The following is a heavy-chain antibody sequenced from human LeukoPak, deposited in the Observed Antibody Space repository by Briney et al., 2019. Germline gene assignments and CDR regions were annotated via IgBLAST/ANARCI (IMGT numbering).Heavy chain of an antibody. CDR1: GYSFTSYW. Sequence: GESLKISCKGSGYSFTSYWIGWVRQMPGKGLEWMGIIYPGDSDTRYSPSIQGQVTISADKSISTAYLQWSSLKASDTAMYYCARALYGSGSYYKNWFDPWDQGTLVTVSS. CDR2: IYPGDSDT. D-gene: IGHD3-10*01. V-gene: IGHV5-51*01. J-gene: IGHJ5*02. CDR3: ARALYGSGSYYKNWFDP.